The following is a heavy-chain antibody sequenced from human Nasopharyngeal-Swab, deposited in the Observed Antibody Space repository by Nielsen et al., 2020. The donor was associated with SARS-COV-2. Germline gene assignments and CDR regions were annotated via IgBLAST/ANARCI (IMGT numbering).Heavy chain of an antibody. V-gene: IGHV3-74*01. D-gene: IGHD6-13*01. CDR2: LNVDGSTT. J-gene: IGHJ6*03. CDR1: GFTFSRYW. Sequence: GESLKISCAASGFTFSRYWMLWVRQAPGKGLVWVSRLNVDGSTTNYADSVKGRFTISRDNAKNSLFLQMNSLRPEDTAVYYCVRENFGIVAQGDFYYYMDVWGKGTAVTVSS. CDR3: VRENFGIVAQGDFYYYMDV.